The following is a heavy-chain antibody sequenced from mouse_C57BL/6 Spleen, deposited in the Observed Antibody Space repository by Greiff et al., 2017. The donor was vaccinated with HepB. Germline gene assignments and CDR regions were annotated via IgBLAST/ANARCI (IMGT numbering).Heavy chain of an antibody. J-gene: IGHJ2*01. CDR3: AREAPLFDY. V-gene: IGHV1-81*01. Sequence: VQLQQSGAELARPGASVKLSCKASGYTFTSYGISWVKQRTGQGLEWIGEIYPRSGNTYYNEKFKGKAPLPADKSSSTAYMELRSLTSEDSAVYFCAREAPLFDYWGQGTTLTVSS. D-gene: IGHD3-1*01. CDR1: GYTFTSYG. CDR2: IYPRSGNT.